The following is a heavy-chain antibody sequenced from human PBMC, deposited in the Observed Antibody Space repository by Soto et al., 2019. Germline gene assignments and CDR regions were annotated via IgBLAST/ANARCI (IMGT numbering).Heavy chain of an antibody. CDR3: ARVSPHCSGGSCDRAFDI. CDR1: GFTVSSYY. CDR2: VYSGGST. J-gene: IGHJ3*02. V-gene: IGHV3-66*01. D-gene: IGHD2-15*01. Sequence: GGSLRLSCAASGFTVSSYYMSWVRQAPGKGLEWVSLVYSGGSTYYADSVKGRFTISRDNSENTLCLQMNSLRAEDTAVYYCARVSPHCSGGSCDRAFDIWGQGTMVTVSS.